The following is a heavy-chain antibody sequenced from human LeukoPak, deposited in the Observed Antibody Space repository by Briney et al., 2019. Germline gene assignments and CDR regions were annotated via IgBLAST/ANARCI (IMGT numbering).Heavy chain of an antibody. CDR2: INPNSGGT. J-gene: IGHJ3*02. Sequence: ASVKVSCKASGYTFTGHYMHWVRRAPGQGLQWMGWINPNSGGTNYAQKFQGRVTMTRDTSISTAYMELSRLRSDDTAVYYCARDGVAAADSAFDIWGQGTMVTVSS. CDR3: ARDGVAAADSAFDI. CDR1: GYTFTGHY. V-gene: IGHV1-2*02. D-gene: IGHD6-13*01.